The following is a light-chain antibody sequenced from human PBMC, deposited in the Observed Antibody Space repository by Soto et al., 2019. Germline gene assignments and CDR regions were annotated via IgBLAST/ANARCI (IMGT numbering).Light chain of an antibody. CDR2: DVS. CDR1: SSDVGGYNY. V-gene: IGLV2-11*01. CDR3: CSYAGSYTWV. Sequence: QSALTQPRSVSGSPGQSVTISCTGTSSDVGGYNYVSWYQQHPGKAPKLMIYDVSKRPSGVPDRFSGSKSGNTASLTISGLQAEDEADYYCCSYAGSYTWVFGGGTKRTV. J-gene: IGLJ3*02.